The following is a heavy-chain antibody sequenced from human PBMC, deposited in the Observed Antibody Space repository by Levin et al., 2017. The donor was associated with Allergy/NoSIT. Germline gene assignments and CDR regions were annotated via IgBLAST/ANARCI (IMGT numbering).Heavy chain of an antibody. CDR1: GYSFTSYG. J-gene: IGHJ4*02. D-gene: IGHD3-22*01. Sequence: VASVKVSCKASGYSFTSYGISWVRQAPGQGLEWMGGISTYNGNTNYAQKLQGRVTVTTDTSTSTTYMELRSLRSDDTAVYYCAREDRGLLPSYWGQGTLVTVSS. CDR3: AREDRGLLPSY. CDR2: ISTYNGNT. V-gene: IGHV1-18*01.